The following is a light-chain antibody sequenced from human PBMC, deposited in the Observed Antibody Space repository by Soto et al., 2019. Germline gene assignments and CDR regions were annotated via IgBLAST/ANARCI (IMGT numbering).Light chain of an antibody. CDR3: QQRSNWPPIT. V-gene: IGKV3-11*01. J-gene: IGKJ5*01. CDR2: DAS. Sequence: EVVLTQSPATLPLSPGERATLSCRASQSVSRYLAWYQQKPGQAPRLLIYDASNRATGIPARFSGSGSETDFTLTISSLEPEDFGVYYCQQRSNWPPITFGQGTRLEIK. CDR1: QSVSRY.